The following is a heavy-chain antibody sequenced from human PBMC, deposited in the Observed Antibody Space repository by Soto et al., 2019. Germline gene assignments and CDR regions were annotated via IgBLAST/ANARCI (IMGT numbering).Heavy chain of an antibody. CDR2: IWGDASKT. J-gene: IGHJ4*02. CDR3: ATGEGTFDY. Sequence: QVQLVESGGGVVQPGTSLRLSCVASGFTFDSHGMHWVRQAPGKGLEWVAIIWGDASKTYYADSAKGRFTISRDNSXXXXXXXXXXVXXXXXXXXXCATGEGTFDYWGQGALVTVSS. V-gene: IGHV3-33*01. CDR1: GFTFDSHG. D-gene: IGHD3-10*01.